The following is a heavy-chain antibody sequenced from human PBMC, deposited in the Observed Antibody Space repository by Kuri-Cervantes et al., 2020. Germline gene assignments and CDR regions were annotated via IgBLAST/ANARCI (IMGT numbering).Heavy chain of an antibody. V-gene: IGHV3-21*01. J-gene: IGHJ4*02. CDR1: GFTFSSYG. CDR2: ISSSSSYI. D-gene: IGHD5-12*01. CDR3: ARDPPSSGRDSGQGDY. Sequence: GGSLRLSCAASGFTFSSYGMHWVRQAPGKGLEWVSSISSSSSYIYYADSVKGRFTISRDNAKNSLYLQMNSLRAEDTAVHYCARDPPSSGRDSGQGDYWGQGTLVTVSS.